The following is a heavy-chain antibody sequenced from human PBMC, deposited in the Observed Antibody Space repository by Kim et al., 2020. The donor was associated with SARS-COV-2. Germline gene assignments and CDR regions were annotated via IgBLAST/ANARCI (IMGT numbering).Heavy chain of an antibody. CDR1: GGSVRTYY. J-gene: IGHJ6*02. CDR3: ARDKRIQKVVDFGELKGFYGMDV. D-gene: IGHD3-10*01. V-gene: IGHV4-59*02. Sequence: SETLSLTCTVSGGSVRTYYWNWIRQTPGKGLEWIGYIFYSGNTKYNPSLKSRVTISVDTSKNQFSLKLTSLTAADTATYYCARDKRIQKVVDFGELKGFYGMDVGGQGTTVTVSS. CDR2: IFYSGNT.